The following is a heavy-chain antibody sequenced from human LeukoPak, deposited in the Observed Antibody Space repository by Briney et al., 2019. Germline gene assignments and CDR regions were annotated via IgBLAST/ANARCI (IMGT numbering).Heavy chain of an antibody. D-gene: IGHD4-17*01. J-gene: IGHJ4*02. V-gene: IGHV3-23*01. Sequence: PGGSLRLSCAASGFTFSSYAMSWVRQAPGKGLEWVSAISGSGGSTYYADSVKGRFTISRDNSKNTLYLQMNSLRAEDTAVYYCAKDPLTYGDYAAYFDYWGQGTLVTVSS. CDR2: ISGSGGST. CDR3: AKDPLTYGDYAAYFDY. CDR1: GFTFSSYA.